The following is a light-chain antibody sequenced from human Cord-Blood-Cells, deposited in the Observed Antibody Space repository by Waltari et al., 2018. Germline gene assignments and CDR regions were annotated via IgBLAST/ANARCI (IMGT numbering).Light chain of an antibody. CDR1: QSVSSY. Sequence: EIVLTQSPATLSLSPGERDTPSCRASQSVSSYLAWYQQKPGQAPRRLIYDASNRATGIPARFSGSGSGTDFTLTISSLEPEDFAVYYCQQRSNWLTFGGGTKVEIK. CDR2: DAS. V-gene: IGKV3-11*01. J-gene: IGKJ4*01. CDR3: QQRSNWLT.